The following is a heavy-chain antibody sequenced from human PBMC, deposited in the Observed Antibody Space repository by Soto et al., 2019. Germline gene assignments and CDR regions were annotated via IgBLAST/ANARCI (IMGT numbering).Heavy chain of an antibody. CDR3: ARWPQPRYTADPDAVDV. D-gene: IGHD3-16*02. V-gene: IGHV1-69*11. CDR2: IVPSLDTT. Sequence: QVHLVQSGTEVKKPGSSVNVSCTASGVTFSSSGFSWVRQAPGQGLEWMGMIVPSLDTTNYAQKFQARVTITADEVTSTVYMELRSLGSEATGVYYCARWPQPRYTADPDAVDVWGQGTRVIVSS. J-gene: IGHJ6*02. CDR1: GVTFSSSG.